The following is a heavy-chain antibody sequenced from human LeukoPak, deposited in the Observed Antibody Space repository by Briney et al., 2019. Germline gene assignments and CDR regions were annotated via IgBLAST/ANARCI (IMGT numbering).Heavy chain of an antibody. CDR3: ARTTEDCSRTSCYQYWFDP. CDR1: GFTFSSYA. Sequence: GGSLRLSCAASGFTFSSYAMSWVRQAPGKGLEWVSSISGNTGSIFYADSVKGRFTFSRDNAKNTLYLQMNSLKAEDTAVYYCARTTEDCSRTSCYQYWFDPWGQGTLVTVSS. D-gene: IGHD2-2*01. V-gene: IGHV3-23*01. CDR2: ISGNTGSI. J-gene: IGHJ5*02.